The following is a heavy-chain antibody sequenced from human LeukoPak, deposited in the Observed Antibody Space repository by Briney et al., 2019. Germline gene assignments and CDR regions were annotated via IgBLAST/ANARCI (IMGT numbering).Heavy chain of an antibody. V-gene: IGHV3-30*18. D-gene: IGHD2-8*01. Sequence: PWRSLRLSCAASGFTFSNYGMHWVRQAPGEGLEWVALISNDGNDKYYADSVKGRFTISRDNSKNTLFLQMNSLRAEDTAVYYCAKQGACTNGVSYPHYFAYWGQGSLVTVSS. CDR3: AKQGACTNGVSYPHYFAY. J-gene: IGHJ4*02. CDR1: GFTFSNYG. CDR2: ISNDGNDK.